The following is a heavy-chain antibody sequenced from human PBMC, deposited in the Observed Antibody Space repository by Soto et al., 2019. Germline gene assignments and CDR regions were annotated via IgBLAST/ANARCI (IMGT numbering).Heavy chain of an antibody. Sequence: AGGSLRLSCAASGVTFSKYAMSWVRQAPGKGLEWVSGISWNSGSIGYADSVKGRFTISRDNAKNSLYLQMNSLRAEDTALYYCAKDIGIYSSGWGIHYWGQGTLVTVSS. CDR2: ISWNSGSI. D-gene: IGHD6-19*01. CDR1: GVTFSKYA. J-gene: IGHJ4*02. CDR3: AKDIGIYSSGWGIHY. V-gene: IGHV3-9*01.